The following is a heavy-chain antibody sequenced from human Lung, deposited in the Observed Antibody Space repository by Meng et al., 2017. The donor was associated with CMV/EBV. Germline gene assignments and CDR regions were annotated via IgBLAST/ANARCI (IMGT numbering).Heavy chain of an antibody. CDR2: INPNSGGT. V-gene: IGHV1-2*02. CDR3: ARGGLSTALTEAPSSSSIDN. CDR1: GYTFTGYF. D-gene: IGHD2-2*01. Sequence: SXXVSXKASGYTFTGYFMHWVRQAPGQGLEWMGWINPNSGGTNYAQKFQGRVIMTWDTSISSAYMQLSRLTSNDTAVFYCARGGLSTALTEAPSSSSIDNWGQGXLVTVSS. J-gene: IGHJ4*02.